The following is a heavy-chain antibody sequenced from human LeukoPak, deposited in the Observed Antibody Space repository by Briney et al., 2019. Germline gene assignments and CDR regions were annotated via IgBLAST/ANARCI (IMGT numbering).Heavy chain of an antibody. V-gene: IGHV4-34*01. CDR3: ARTQSSSSWSIDY. Sequence: SETLSLTCAVYGGSFSGYYWSWIRQPPGKGLEWIGEINHSGSTNYNPSLKSRVTISVDTSKNQFSLKLSSVTAADTAVYYCARTQSSSSWSIDYWGQGTLVTVSS. CDR2: INHSGST. D-gene: IGHD6-13*01. J-gene: IGHJ4*02. CDR1: GGSFSGYY.